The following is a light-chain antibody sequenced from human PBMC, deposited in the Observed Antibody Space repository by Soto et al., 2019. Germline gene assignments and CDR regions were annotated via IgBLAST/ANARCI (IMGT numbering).Light chain of an antibody. CDR2: WAS. V-gene: IGKV4-1*01. Sequence: DIVMTQSPDSLAVSLGERATINCKSSQSLLYSSNNKNYLAWYQQKPGQPPKLLFYWASTRESGVPERFNGSGSGADFTLTISSVHAEDVAVYYCQQYYSTLALTFGGGTKVEIK. CDR1: QSLLYSSNNKNY. CDR3: QQYYSTLALT. J-gene: IGKJ4*01.